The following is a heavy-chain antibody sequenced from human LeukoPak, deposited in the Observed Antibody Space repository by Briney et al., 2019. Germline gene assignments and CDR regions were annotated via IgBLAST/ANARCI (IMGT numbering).Heavy chain of an antibody. Sequence: NPSQTLSLTCAVSGVSISSGTYSWSWLRQPPGKGLEWIWFLYHSGSTYYNPSLKSRVTISVDRSKNQFSLKLSSVTAADTAVYYCASTLGSGYYWAIDYWGQGTLVTVSS. D-gene: IGHD3-22*01. J-gene: IGHJ4*02. CDR3: ASTLGSGYYWAIDY. V-gene: IGHV4-30-2*01. CDR2: LYHSGST. CDR1: GVSISSGTYS.